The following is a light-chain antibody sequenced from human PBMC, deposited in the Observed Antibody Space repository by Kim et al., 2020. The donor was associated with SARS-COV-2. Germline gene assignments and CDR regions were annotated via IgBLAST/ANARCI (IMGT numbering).Light chain of an antibody. Sequence: SYELTQPPSVSVAPGKTARITCGGNNIGSKSVHWYQQKPGQAPVLVIYYDSDRPSGIHERFSGSNSGNTATLTISRVEAGDEADYYCQVWVSSSDHRVFG. CDR1: NIGSKS. V-gene: IGLV3-21*04. CDR2: YDS. J-gene: IGLJ3*02. CDR3: QVWVSSSDHRV.